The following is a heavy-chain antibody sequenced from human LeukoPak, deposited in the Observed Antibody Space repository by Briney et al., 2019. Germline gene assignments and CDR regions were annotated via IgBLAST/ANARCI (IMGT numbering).Heavy chain of an antibody. CDR3: ARGDSNSWYNYYYYYMDV. CDR2: ISAYNGNT. V-gene: IGHV1-18*01. D-gene: IGHD6-13*01. J-gene: IGHJ6*03. CDR1: GYTFTTYG. Sequence: ASVKVSCKASGYTFTTYGITWVRQAPGQGLEWVGWISAYNGNTNYAQKLQGRVTMTTDTSTSTAYMELRSLRSDDTAVYYCARGDSNSWYNYYYYYMDVWGKGTTVTVSS.